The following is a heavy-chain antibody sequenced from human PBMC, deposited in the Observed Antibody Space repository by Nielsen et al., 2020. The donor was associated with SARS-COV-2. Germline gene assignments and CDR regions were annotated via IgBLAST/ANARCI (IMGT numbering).Heavy chain of an antibody. CDR3: ARDGPGVDYYDFWSGYYNVNWFDP. D-gene: IGHD3-3*01. CDR1: GYTFTSYG. J-gene: IGHJ5*02. Sequence: ASVKVSCKASGYTFTSYGISWVRQAPGQGLEWMGWISAYNGNTNYAQKLQGRVTMTTDTSTSTAYMELRSLRSDDTAVYYCARDGPGVDYYDFWSGYYNVNWFDPWGQGTLVTVSS. CDR2: ISAYNGNT. V-gene: IGHV1-18*01.